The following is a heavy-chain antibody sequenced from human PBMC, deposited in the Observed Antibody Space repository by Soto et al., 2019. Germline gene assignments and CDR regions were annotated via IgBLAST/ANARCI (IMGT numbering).Heavy chain of an antibody. V-gene: IGHV3-9*01. CDR3: AKDTGPN. J-gene: IGHJ4*02. CDR2: ISWNSNTI. CDR1: GFTFSSYW. Sequence: GGSLSLSCAASGFTFSSYWMYWVRQAPGKGLEWVSGISWNSNTIAYADSVKGRFTISRDNAKNSLYLQMNSLRAEDTAFYYCAKDTGPNWGQGTLVTVSS.